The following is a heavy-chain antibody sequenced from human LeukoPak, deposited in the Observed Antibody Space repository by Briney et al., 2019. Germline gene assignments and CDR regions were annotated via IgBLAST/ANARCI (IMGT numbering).Heavy chain of an antibody. CDR2: IYYSGST. D-gene: IGHD2-21*02. CDR1: GGSMSSSSYY. CDR3: AREAYCGGDCYSGDY. V-gene: IGHV4-39*02. J-gene: IGHJ4*02. Sequence: SETLSLTCTVSGGSMSSSSYYWGWIRQPPGKGLEWIGSIYYSGSTYYNPSLKSRVTISVDTSKNQFYLKLSSVTAADTAVYYCAREAYCGGDCYSGDYWGQGTLVT.